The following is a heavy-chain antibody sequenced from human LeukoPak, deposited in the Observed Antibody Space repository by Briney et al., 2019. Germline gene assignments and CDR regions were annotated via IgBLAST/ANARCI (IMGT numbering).Heavy chain of an antibody. Sequence: PGGSLRLSCAASGFTFSSYSMNWVRQAPGKGLEWVSGISGISGLSYGTYYADSVKGRFTISRDNSKNTLFLQMNSLRAEDTALYYCAKVYCGVTSCYKTDAFDIWGQGTSVTVSS. J-gene: IGHJ3*02. V-gene: IGHV3-23*01. D-gene: IGHD2-2*02. CDR2: ISGISGLSYGT. CDR3: AKVYCGVTSCYKTDAFDI. CDR1: GFTFSSYS.